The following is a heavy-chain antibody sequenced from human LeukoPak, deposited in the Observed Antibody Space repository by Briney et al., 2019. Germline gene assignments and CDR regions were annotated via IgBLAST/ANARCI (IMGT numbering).Heavy chain of an antibody. J-gene: IGHJ5*02. V-gene: IGHV4-39*07. CDR3: ARDQPAPYSSSWYSSLGLEDSNWFDP. CDR2: IYYSGST. Sequence: SPSETLSLTCIVSGGSISSSSYYWGWIRQPPGKGLEWIGSIYYSGSTYYNPSLKSRVTISVDTSKNQFSLKLSSVTAADTAVYYCARDQPAPYSSSWYSSLGLEDSNWFDPWGQGTLVTVSS. CDR1: GGSISSSSYY. D-gene: IGHD6-13*01.